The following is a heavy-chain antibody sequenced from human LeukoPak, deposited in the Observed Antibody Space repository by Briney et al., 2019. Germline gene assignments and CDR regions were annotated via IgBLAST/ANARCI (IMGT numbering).Heavy chain of an antibody. CDR2: ISSSSSYI. CDR1: GFTFSSYS. D-gene: IGHD3-10*01. Sequence: PGGSLRLSCAASGFTFSSYSMNWVRQAPGKGLEWVSSISSSSSYIYYADSVKGRFTISRDNAKNSLYLQMNSLRAEDTAVYYCARGFSVLLWFGELLGFDYWGQGTLATVSS. J-gene: IGHJ4*02. CDR3: ARGFSVLLWFGELLGFDY. V-gene: IGHV3-21*01.